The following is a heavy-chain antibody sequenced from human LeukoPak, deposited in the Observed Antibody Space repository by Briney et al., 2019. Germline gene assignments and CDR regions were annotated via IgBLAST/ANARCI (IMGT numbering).Heavy chain of an antibody. J-gene: IGHJ3*02. CDR3: ARSPKHSSGYVGDAFDI. V-gene: IGHV4-30-2*01. CDR1: GGSISSGGYS. Sequence: PSETLSLTCAVSGGSISSGGYSWSWIRQPPGKGLEWIGYIYHSGSTYYNPSLKSRVTISVDRSKNQFSLKLSSVTAADTAVYYCARSPKHSSGYVGDAFDIWGQGTMVTVSS. CDR2: IYHSGST. D-gene: IGHD3-22*01.